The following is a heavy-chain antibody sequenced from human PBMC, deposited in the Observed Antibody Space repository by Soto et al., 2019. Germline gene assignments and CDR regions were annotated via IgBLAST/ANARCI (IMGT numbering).Heavy chain of an antibody. CDR1: GFTFSHNG. V-gene: IGHV3-30*03. Sequence: VQLLESGGGVVQPGRSLRLSCAASGFTFSHNGMHWVRQAPGKGLEWVAVISYDGTNKYYADSVKGRFAISRDNSKNTLYLQMNSLRTDDTAVYYCAGLGASLYYFDYWGQGTLVTVSS. D-gene: IGHD1-26*01. CDR2: ISYDGTNK. J-gene: IGHJ4*02. CDR3: AGLGASLYYFDY.